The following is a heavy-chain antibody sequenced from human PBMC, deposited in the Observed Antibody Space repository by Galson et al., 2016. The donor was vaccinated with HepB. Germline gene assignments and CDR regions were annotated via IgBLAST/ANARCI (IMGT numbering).Heavy chain of an antibody. J-gene: IGHJ4*02. CDR1: GDSVSSISAA. CDR3: ARDSGMECSGDYYQG. Sequence: CAISGDSVSSISAAWNWVRQSPSRGLEWLGRTYYRSTWYNDYAKSVKGRVVFKSDTSKNQIFLHLNSVTPEESAVYYCARDSGMECSGDYYQGWGQGTLGIVS. D-gene: IGHD3-10*02. CDR2: TYYRSTWYN. V-gene: IGHV6-1*01.